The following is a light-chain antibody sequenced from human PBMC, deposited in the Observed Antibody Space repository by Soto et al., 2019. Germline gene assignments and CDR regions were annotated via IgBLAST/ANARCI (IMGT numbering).Light chain of an antibody. CDR2: GAS. V-gene: IGKV3D-20*02. J-gene: IGKJ1*01. CDR3: QQRSNWPT. Sequence: EIVLTQSPGTLAWSPVERATLSCRASQSGSSSYFAWYQQKPGQAPRLLIYGASSRPTDTPARFSGSGSGTDFTLTISSLEPEDFAVYYCQQRSNWPTFGQGTKVDI. CDR1: QSGSSSY.